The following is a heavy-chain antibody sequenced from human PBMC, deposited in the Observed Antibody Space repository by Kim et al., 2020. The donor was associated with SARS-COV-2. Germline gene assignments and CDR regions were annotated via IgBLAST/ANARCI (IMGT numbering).Heavy chain of an antibody. CDR3: AATRGYSYGKIDP. D-gene: IGHD5-18*01. CDR1: GGTFSSYA. Sequence: SVKVSCKASGGTFSSYAISWVRQAPGQGLEWMGGIIPIFGTANYAQKFQGRVTITADESTSTAYMELSSLRSEDTAVYYCAATRGYSYGKIDPWGQGTLVTVSS. CDR2: IIPIFGTA. V-gene: IGHV1-69*13. J-gene: IGHJ5*02.